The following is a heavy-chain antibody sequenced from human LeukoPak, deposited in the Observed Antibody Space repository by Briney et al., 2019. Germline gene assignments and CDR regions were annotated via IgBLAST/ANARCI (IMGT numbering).Heavy chain of an antibody. CDR1: GFDFGTYD. V-gene: IGHV3-23*01. CDR2: INPSGGT. J-gene: IGHJ4*02. Sequence: GGSLRLSCVASGFDFGTYDMAWGRQAPGRRLEWVSHINPSGGTYYADSVKGRFTISRDNSKNTLYLQMNSLRAEDTAIYYCAKEGRDGYNSFDYWGQGTLVTVSS. CDR3: AKEGRDGYNSFDY. D-gene: IGHD5-24*01.